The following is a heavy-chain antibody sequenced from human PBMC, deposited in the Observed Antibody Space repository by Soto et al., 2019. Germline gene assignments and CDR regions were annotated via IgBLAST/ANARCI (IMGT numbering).Heavy chain of an antibody. Sequence: SETLSLTCTVSGGSISSYYWSWIRQPPGKGLEWIGYIYYSGSTNYNPSLKSRVTISVDTSKNQFSLKLSSVTAADTAVYYCARSRPGVVVVPAAMGYFDYWGQGTLVTVSS. V-gene: IGHV4-59*01. CDR3: ARSRPGVVVVPAAMGYFDY. CDR2: IYYSGST. CDR1: GGSISSYY. J-gene: IGHJ4*02. D-gene: IGHD2-2*01.